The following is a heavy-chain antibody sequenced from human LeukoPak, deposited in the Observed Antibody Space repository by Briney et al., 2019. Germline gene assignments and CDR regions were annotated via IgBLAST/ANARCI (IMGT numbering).Heavy chain of an antibody. CDR1: GFTFSSYA. V-gene: IGHV3-23*01. CDR3: AKDLFDSSSWYTSPPDY. J-gene: IGHJ4*02. CDR2: ISGSGGST. D-gene: IGHD6-13*01. Sequence: GGSLRLSCAASGFTFSSYAMSWVRQAPGKGLEWVSAISGSGGSTYYEDSVKGRFTISRDSSKNTLYLQMNSLRAEDTAVYYCAKDLFDSSSWYTSPPDYWGQGTLVTVSS.